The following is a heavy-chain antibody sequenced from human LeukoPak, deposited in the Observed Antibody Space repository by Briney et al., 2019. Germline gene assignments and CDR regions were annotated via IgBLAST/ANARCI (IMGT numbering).Heavy chain of an antibody. D-gene: IGHD2-21*01. J-gene: IGHJ3*02. Sequence: SETLSLTCTVSGGSISIGDYYWSWIRQPPGKGLEWIGYIYYSGSTYYNPSLKSRVTISVDTSKNQFSLKLSSLTAADTAVYYCARESNCGGDCYSDAFDIWGQGTMVTVSS. CDR2: IYYSGST. V-gene: IGHV4-30-4*08. CDR1: GGSISIGDYY. CDR3: ARESNCGGDCYSDAFDI.